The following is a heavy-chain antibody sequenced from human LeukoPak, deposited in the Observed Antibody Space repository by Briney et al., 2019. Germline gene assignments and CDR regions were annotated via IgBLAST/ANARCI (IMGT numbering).Heavy chain of an antibody. CDR2: ISSWSSFI. D-gene: IGHD2-2*01. CDR1: GFAFDTYS. CDR3: ARAGSTNSWFDP. J-gene: IGHJ5*02. V-gene: IGHV3-21*01. Sequence: GGSLRLSCAASGFAFDTYSMTWVRQAPGKGLEWVSSISSWSSFIYSADSVTGRFTISRDNAKNSLYLQMNSLRVEDTAVYYCARAGSTNSWFDPWGQGTLVIVSS.